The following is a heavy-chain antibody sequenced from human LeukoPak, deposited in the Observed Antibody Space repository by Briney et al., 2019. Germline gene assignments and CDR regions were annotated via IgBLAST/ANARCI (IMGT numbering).Heavy chain of an antibody. D-gene: IGHD6-13*01. Sequence: GGSLRLSCAASGFTFGSYTMSWVRQAPGKGLEWVSAISGSGGSTYYADSVKGRFTISRDNSKNTLYLQMNSLRAEDTAVYYCAKCEAGMWGMDVWGQGTTVTVSS. CDR3: AKCEAGMWGMDV. CDR1: GFTFGSYT. CDR2: ISGSGGST. J-gene: IGHJ6*02. V-gene: IGHV3-23*01.